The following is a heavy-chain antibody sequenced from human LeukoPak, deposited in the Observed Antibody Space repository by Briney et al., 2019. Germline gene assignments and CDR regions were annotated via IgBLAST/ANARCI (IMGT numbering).Heavy chain of an antibody. CDR2: ISAYNGNT. CDR3: ARGFPPRRQYDSSGYYSYYFDY. CDR1: GYTFTSYG. J-gene: IGHJ4*02. Sequence: ASVKVSCKTSGYTFTSYGISWVRQAPGQRLEWMGWISAYNGNTHSAQKLQGRVTMTTDTSTSTAYMELRSLRSDDTAVYYCARGFPPRRQYDSSGYYSYYFDYWGQGTLVTVSS. D-gene: IGHD3-22*01. V-gene: IGHV1-18*01.